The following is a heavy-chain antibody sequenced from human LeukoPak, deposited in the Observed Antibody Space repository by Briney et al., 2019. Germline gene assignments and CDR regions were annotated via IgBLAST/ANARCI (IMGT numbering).Heavy chain of an antibody. V-gene: IGHV3-53*03. CDR2: IYSDNT. J-gene: IGHJ1*01. D-gene: IGHD6-19*01. CDR1: GFTVSSNS. CDR3: AKDSSGWLTEYFQH. Sequence: GGSLRLSCTVSGFTVSSNSMSWVRQAPGKGLEWVSFIYSDNTHYSDSVKGRFTISRDNAKNSLYLQMNSLRAEDMALYYCAKDSSGWLTEYFQHWGQGTLVTVSS.